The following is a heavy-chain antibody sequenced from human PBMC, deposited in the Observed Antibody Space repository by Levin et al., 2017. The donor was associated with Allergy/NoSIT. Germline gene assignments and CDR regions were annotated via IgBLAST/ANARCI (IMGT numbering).Heavy chain of an antibody. CDR1: GFTFSSFA. CDR3: AKGAGGSGRY. CDR2: ITGSGSST. J-gene: IGHJ4*02. Sequence: GESLKISCAASGFTFSSFAMNWVRQAPGKGLEWVSAITGSGSSTYYQDSVKGRFTISRDNSKNTLYLQMNSLRADDTAVYYCAKGAGGSGRYWGQGTLVTVSS. V-gene: IGHV3-23*01. D-gene: IGHD3-10*01.